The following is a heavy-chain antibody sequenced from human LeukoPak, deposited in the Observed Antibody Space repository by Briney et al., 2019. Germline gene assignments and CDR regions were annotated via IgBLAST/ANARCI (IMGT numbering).Heavy chain of an antibody. J-gene: IGHJ4*02. D-gene: IGHD6-19*01. CDR2: IYPGDSDT. CDR1: GYTFTTYW. CDR3: ARRVFSSGWYVIRPATHFDY. V-gene: IGHV5-51*01. Sequence: GESLKISCKGSGYTFTTYWIGWVRQMPGKGLEWMGIIYPGDSDTRYSPSFQGQVTISADKSISTAYLQWSSLKASDTAMYYCARRVFSSGWYVIRPATHFDYWGRGTLVTVSS.